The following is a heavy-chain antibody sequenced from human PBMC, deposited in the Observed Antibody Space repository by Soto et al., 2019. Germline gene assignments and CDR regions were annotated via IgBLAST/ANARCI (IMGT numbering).Heavy chain of an antibody. CDR3: ARQGNWNDDYYYYYYMDV. CDR1: GYSFTSYW. J-gene: IGHJ6*03. D-gene: IGHD1-1*01. CDR2: IYPGDSDT. Sequence: GESLKISCKGSGYSFTSYWIGWVRQMPGKGLEWMGIIYPGDSDTRYSPSFQGQVTISADKSISTAYLQWSSLKASDTAMYYCARQGNWNDDYYYYYYMDVWGKGTTVTVSS. V-gene: IGHV5-51*01.